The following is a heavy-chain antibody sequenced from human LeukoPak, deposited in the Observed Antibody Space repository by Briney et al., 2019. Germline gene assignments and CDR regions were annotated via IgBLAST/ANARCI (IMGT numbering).Heavy chain of an antibody. J-gene: IGHJ4*02. CDR3: AKSVVRGVTLPDY. V-gene: IGHV3-23*01. Sequence: PGASLRLSCAASGFTVSSYAMSWVRQAPGKGLEWVSAISGSGGSTYYADSVKGRFTISRDNSKNTLYLQMNSLRAEDTAVYYCAKSVVRGVTLPDYWGQGTLVTVSS. D-gene: IGHD3-10*01. CDR1: GFTVSSYA. CDR2: ISGSGGST.